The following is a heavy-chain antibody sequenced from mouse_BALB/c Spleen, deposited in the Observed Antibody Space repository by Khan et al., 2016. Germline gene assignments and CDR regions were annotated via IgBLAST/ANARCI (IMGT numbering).Heavy chain of an antibody. CDR3: ARQSYGNYWFAY. V-gene: IGHV5-6*01. J-gene: IGHJ3*01. CDR2: ISSGGSYP. Sequence: EVELVESGGDLVKPGGSLKLSCAASGFTFSSYGMSWVRQTPDKRLEWVATISSGGSYPYYPDSVKGRFTISRDNAKNTLYLQMSSLKSEDTAMYYCARQSYGNYWFAYWGQGTLVTVSA. D-gene: IGHD2-1*01. CDR1: GFTFSSYG.